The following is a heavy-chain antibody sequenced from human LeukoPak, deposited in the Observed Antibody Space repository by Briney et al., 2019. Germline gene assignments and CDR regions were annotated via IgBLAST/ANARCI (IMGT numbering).Heavy chain of an antibody. V-gene: IGHV4-39*07. J-gene: IGHJ4*02. D-gene: IGHD5-18*01. CDR2: IYYSGCT. CDR3: ARERIQLWTY. Sequence: SETLSLTCTVSGGSISSSSYYWGWIRQPPGKGLEWIGSIYYSGCTYYNPSLKSRVTISVDTSKNQFSLKLSSVTAADTAVYYCARERIQLWTYWGQGTLVTVSS. CDR1: GGSISSSSYY.